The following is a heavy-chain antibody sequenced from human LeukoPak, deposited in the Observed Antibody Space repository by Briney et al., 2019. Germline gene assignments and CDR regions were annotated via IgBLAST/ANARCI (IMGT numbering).Heavy chain of an antibody. CDR3: ARGGKQWLNRYPPRIFDY. D-gene: IGHD6-19*01. J-gene: IGHJ4*02. CDR2: VYHSGST. CDR1: DYSISSGDY. Sequence: KPSETLSLTCAVSDYSISSGDYWGWIRQPPGKVQEWIGSVYHSGSTHYSPSLKSRVTISVDTSKNQFSLKLSSVTAADTAVYYCARGGKQWLNRYPPRIFDYWGQGTLVTVSS. V-gene: IGHV4-38-2*01.